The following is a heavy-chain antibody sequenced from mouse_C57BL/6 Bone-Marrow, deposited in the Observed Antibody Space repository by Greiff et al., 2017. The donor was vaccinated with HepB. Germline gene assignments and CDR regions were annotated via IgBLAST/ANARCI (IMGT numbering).Heavy chain of an antibody. CDR2: IDPEDGDT. CDR3: TTRYYGSSIYAMDY. CDR1: GFNIKDYY. Sequence: EVQRVESGAELVRPGASVKLSCTASGFNIKDYYMHWVKQRPEQGLEWIGRIDPEDGDTEYAPKFQGKATMTADTSSNTAYLQLSSLTSEDTAVYYCTTRYYGSSIYAMDYWGQGTSVTVSS. V-gene: IGHV14-1*01. J-gene: IGHJ4*01. D-gene: IGHD1-1*01.